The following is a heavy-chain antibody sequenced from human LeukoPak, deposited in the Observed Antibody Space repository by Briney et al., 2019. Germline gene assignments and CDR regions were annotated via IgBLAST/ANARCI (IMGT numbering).Heavy chain of an antibody. CDR2: ISRSTGTT. J-gene: IGHJ6*03. D-gene: IGHD3-3*01. CDR1: GFTLSTYD. V-gene: IGHV3-48*04. Sequence: GGSLRLSCAASGFTLSTYDMSWVRQTPGKGLQWVSLISRSTGTTYYADSVKGRFTISRDNAKNSLYLQMNSLRAEDTAVYYCARPSVFGVTDYYYYMDVWGKGTTVTVSS. CDR3: ARPSVFGVTDYYYYMDV.